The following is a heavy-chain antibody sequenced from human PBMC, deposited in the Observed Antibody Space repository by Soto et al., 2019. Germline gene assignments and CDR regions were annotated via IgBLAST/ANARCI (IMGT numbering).Heavy chain of an antibody. D-gene: IGHD3-22*01. CDR1: GFTFSSYA. J-gene: IGHJ5*02. CDR2: ISGSGGST. CDR3: AKDPGPSYYYDSSGYYTWFDP. V-gene: IGHV3-23*01. Sequence: PGGSLRLSCAASGFTFSSYAMSWVRQAPGKGLEWVSAISGSGGSTYYADSVKGRFTISRDNSKNTLYLQMNSLRAEDTAVYYCAKDPGPSYYYDSSGYYTWFDPWGQGTLVTVSS.